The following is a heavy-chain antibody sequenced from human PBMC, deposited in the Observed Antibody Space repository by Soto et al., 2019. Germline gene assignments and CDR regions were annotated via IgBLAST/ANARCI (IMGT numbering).Heavy chain of an antibody. CDR1: GFTFSSYA. V-gene: IGHV3-23*01. CDR3: AKANRLLEWSNNWFDP. Sequence: GGSLRLSCAASGFTFSSYAMSWVRQAPGKGLEWVSAISGSGGSTYYADSVKGRFTISRDNSKNTLYLQMNSLRAEDTAVYYCAKANRLLEWSNNWFDPWGQGTLVTVSS. D-gene: IGHD3-3*01. J-gene: IGHJ5*02. CDR2: ISGSGGST.